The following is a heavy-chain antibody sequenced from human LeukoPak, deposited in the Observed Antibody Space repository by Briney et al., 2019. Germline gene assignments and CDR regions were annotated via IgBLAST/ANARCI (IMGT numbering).Heavy chain of an antibody. CDR1: GGSISSSNW. CDR2: IYHSGST. Sequence: SETLSLTCAVSGGSISSSNWWSWVRQPPGKGLEWIGEIYHSGSTNYNPSLKSRVTISVDKSKNQFSLKLSSVTAADTAVYYCARGGVLVRGVIRNWGQGTLVTVSS. D-gene: IGHD3-10*01. V-gene: IGHV4-4*02. CDR3: ARGGVLVRGVIRN. J-gene: IGHJ4*02.